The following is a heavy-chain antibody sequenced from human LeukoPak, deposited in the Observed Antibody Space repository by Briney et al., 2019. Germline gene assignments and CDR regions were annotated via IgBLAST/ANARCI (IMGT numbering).Heavy chain of an antibody. J-gene: IGHJ4*02. Sequence: GGSLRLSCAASGFTFSSYAMSWVRQAPGKGLEWVSAISGSGGSTYYADSVRGRFTISRDDSKNTLYLQMNSLRAEDTAVYYCARSYRYCSGGTCYVTPYFFDSWGQGTLVTVSS. V-gene: IGHV3-23*01. CDR3: ARSYRYCSGGTCYVTPYFFDS. D-gene: IGHD2-15*01. CDR2: ISGSGGST. CDR1: GFTFSSYA.